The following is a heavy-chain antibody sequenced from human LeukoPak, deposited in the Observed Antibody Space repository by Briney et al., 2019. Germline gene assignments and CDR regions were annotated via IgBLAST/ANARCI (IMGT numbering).Heavy chain of an antibody. CDR3: ARVASTGPFDY. CDR1: GGSMSDYY. Sequence: KPSETLSLTCTVSGGSMSDYYWSSIRHPPGKGLEWIGCIYYSGSTDYNPSLKSRVTMSVDTSKNQFSLKLRSVTAADTAVYYCARVASTGPFDYWGQGTLVTVSS. J-gene: IGHJ4*02. D-gene: IGHD2-8*02. CDR2: IYYSGST. V-gene: IGHV4-59*01.